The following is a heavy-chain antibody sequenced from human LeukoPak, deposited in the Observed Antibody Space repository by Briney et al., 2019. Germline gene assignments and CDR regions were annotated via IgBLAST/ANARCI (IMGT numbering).Heavy chain of an antibody. J-gene: IGHJ5*02. CDR1: GFTFSNAS. Sequence: GSLRLSCGTSGFTFSNASISWVRQAPGKGLEWVGLIKSKILGGTTHYAAPVKGRFTISRDGSKDTLYLQMNSLKPEDTAVYYCTTGNPWGQGTLVTVSS. CDR2: IKSKILGGTT. CDR3: TTGNP. V-gene: IGHV3-15*01.